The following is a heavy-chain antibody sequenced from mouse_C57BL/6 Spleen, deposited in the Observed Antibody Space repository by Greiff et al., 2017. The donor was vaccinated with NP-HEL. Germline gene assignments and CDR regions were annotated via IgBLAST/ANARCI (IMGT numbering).Heavy chain of an antibody. D-gene: IGHD1-1*02. CDR3: ARSYYGLYYYAMDY. V-gene: IGHV5-17*01. CDR1: GFTFSDYG. Sequence: EVKLMESGGGLVKPGGSLKLSCAASGFTFSDYGMHWVRQAPEQGLEWVAYISSGSSTIYYADTVKGRFTISRDNAKNTLFLQMTSLRSEDTAMYYCARSYYGLYYYAMDYWGQGTSVTVSS. J-gene: IGHJ4*01. CDR2: ISSGSSTI.